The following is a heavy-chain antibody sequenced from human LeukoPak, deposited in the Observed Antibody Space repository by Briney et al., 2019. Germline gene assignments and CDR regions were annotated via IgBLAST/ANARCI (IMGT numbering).Heavy chain of an antibody. D-gene: IGHD5-18*01. CDR2: INSDGSST. V-gene: IGHV3-74*01. CDR1: GFTFSSYW. Sequence: PGGSLRLSCAASGFTFSSYWMHWVRQAPGKGLVWVSRINSDGSSTSYADSVKGRFTISRDNAKNTLYLQMNSLRADDTAVYYCGRDGRLIQLWFDPWGQGTLVTVSS. J-gene: IGHJ5*02. CDR3: GRDGRLIQLWFDP.